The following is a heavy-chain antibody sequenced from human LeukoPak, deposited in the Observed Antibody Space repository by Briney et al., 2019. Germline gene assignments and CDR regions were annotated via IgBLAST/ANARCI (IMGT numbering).Heavy chain of an antibody. CDR2: ISYDGSNK. CDR1: GFTFSSYG. V-gene: IGHV3-30*18. D-gene: IGHD1-26*01. CDR3: AKIRLVGANDAYNWFDP. Sequence: GGSLRLSRAASGFTFSSYGMHWVRQAPGKGLEWVAVISYDGSNKYYADSVKGRFPISRDNSKNTLYLQMNSLRAEDTAVYYCAKIRLVGANDAYNWFDPWGQGTLVTVSS. J-gene: IGHJ5*02.